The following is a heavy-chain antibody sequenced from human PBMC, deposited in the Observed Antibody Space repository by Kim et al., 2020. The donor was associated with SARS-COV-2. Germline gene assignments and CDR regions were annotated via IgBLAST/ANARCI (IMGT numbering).Heavy chain of an antibody. J-gene: IGHJ4*02. CDR2: T. CDR3: AKVGAAAGFDY. D-gene: IGHD6-13*01. Sequence: TRYSPSFQGQVTISADKSISTAYLQWSSLKASDTAMYYCAKVGAAAGFDYWGQGTLVTVSS. V-gene: IGHV5-51*01.